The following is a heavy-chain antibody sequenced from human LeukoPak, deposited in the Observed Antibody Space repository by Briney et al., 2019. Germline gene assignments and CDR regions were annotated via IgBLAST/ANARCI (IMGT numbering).Heavy chain of an antibody. CDR1: GFTVSSNY. V-gene: IGHV3-53*01. CDR2: IYSGGST. J-gene: IGHJ4*02. CDR3: ARVRSSGWYDY. Sequence: GGSLRLSCAASGFTVSSNYMSWVRQAPGKGLEWVSVIYSGGSTYYADSVKGRFTISRDNSKNTLHLQMNSLRAEDTAVYYCARVRSSGWYDYWGQGTLVTVSS. D-gene: IGHD6-19*01.